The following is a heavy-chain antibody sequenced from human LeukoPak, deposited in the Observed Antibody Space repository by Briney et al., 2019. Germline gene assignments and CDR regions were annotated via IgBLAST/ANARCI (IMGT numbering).Heavy chain of an antibody. V-gene: IGHV1-2*02. CDR2: INLNSGGT. D-gene: IGHD3-22*01. Sequence: ASVKHSCKASGYTFTSYGISWVRQAPGQGLEWMGWINLNSGGTNYAQKFQGRATMTRDTSISTAYMELSRLRSDDTAVYYCARDSYDSSGYYFHNWFDPWGQGTLVTVSS. CDR1: GYTFTSYG. J-gene: IGHJ5*02. CDR3: ARDSYDSSGYYFHNWFDP.